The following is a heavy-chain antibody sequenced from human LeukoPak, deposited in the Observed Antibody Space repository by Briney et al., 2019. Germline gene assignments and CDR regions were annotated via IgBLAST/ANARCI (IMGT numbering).Heavy chain of an antibody. CDR3: ARYPPPFGIAAAGTGTTHFDY. D-gene: IGHD6-13*01. Sequence: SETLSLTCAVYGGSFSGYYWSWIRQPPGKGLEWIGEINHSGSTNYNPSLKSRVTISVDTSKNQFSLKLSSVTAADTAVYYCARYPPPFGIAAAGTGTTHFDYWGQGTLVTVSS. J-gene: IGHJ4*02. V-gene: IGHV4-34*01. CDR2: INHSGST. CDR1: GGSFSGYY.